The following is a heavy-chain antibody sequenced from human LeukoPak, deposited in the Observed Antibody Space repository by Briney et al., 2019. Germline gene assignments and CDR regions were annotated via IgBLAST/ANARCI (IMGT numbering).Heavy chain of an antibody. D-gene: IGHD1-1*01. Sequence: GGSLRLSCAASGFTFSSYWMHWVRQAPGKGLVWISRINSDGSSTSYADSVKGRFTISRDNAKNTLYLQMNSLRAEDTAVYYCARGGDGPEATGDNWFDPWGQGTLVTVSS. J-gene: IGHJ5*02. CDR2: INSDGSST. CDR1: GFTFSSYW. CDR3: ARGGDGPEATGDNWFDP. V-gene: IGHV3-74*01.